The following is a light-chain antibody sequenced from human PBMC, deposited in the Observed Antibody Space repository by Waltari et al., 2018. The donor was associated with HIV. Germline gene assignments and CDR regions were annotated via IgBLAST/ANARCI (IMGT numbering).Light chain of an antibody. CDR3: NSRDSSGNHVV. CDR2: GKN. CDR1: SLRSYY. Sequence: AVSVALGQKVRITCQGDSLRSYYASWYQQKPGQAPVLVIYGKNNRPTGIPDRFSGSSSGNTASLTITGAQAEDEADYYCNSRDSSGNHVVFGGGTKLTVL. J-gene: IGLJ2*01. V-gene: IGLV3-19*01.